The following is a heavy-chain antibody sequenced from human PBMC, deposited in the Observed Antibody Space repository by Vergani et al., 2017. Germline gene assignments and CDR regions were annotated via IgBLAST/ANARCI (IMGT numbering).Heavy chain of an antibody. Sequence: QVQLQESGPGLVKPSQTLSLTCTVSGGSISSGDYYWSWIRQPPGKGLEWSGYIYYSGSTDYNPSLKSRVTISVDKSKNQFSLKRSSVTAADTAVYYCARDKGHVDTAMDHYYYYGMDGWGQGTTVTVSS. CDR2: IYYSGST. D-gene: IGHD5-18*01. CDR1: GGSISSGDYY. CDR3: ARDKGHVDTAMDHYYYYGMDG. J-gene: IGHJ6*02. V-gene: IGHV4-30-4*08.